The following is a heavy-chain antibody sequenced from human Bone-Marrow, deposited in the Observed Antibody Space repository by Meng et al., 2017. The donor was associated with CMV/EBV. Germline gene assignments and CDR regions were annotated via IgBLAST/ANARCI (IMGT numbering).Heavy chain of an antibody. Sequence: GGSLRLSCAASGFTFSSHWMHWVRQAPGEGLVWVSRSNSDGSFATYADSVEGRFTVSRDNAKNSLYLQMNSLRAEDTAVYYCAIKEGYCSSTSCYGYYYYYCMDVWGQGTTVTVSS. J-gene: IGHJ6*02. CDR3: AIKEGYCSSTSCYGYYYYYCMDV. D-gene: IGHD2-2*01. V-gene: IGHV3-74*01. CDR1: GFTFSSHW. CDR2: SNSDGSFA.